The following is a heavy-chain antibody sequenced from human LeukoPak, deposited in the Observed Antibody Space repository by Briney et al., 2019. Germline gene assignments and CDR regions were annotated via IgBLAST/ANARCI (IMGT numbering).Heavy chain of an antibody. CDR2: IIPIFGTA. CDR3: ARGTDYGDYVYYMDV. D-gene: IGHD4-17*01. Sequence: LRASVKVSCKASGGTFSSYAISWVRQAPGQGLEWMGGIIPIFGTANYAQKFQGRVTITADESTSTAYMELSSLRSEDTAVYYCARGTDYGDYVYYMDVWGKGTTVTVSS. V-gene: IGHV1-69*13. CDR1: GGTFSSYA. J-gene: IGHJ6*03.